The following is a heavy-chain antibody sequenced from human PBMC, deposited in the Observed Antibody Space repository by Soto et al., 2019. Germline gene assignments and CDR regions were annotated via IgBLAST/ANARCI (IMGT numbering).Heavy chain of an antibody. CDR1: GYTFTAYY. J-gene: IGHJ3*02. D-gene: IGHD2-8*02. V-gene: IGHV1-46*01. CDR2: INPSGGSP. Sequence: ASVKVSCKASGYTFTAYYMHWVRQAPGEGLQWMGFINPSGGSPVYPQKFQGTVTMTSDTSTSTVYMELSSLRSEDTGVYYCARSRAPGASDAFDIWGQGTMVTVSS. CDR3: ARSRAPGASDAFDI.